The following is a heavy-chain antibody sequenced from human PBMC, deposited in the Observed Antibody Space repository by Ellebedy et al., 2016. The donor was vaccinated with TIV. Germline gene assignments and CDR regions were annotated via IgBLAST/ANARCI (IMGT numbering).Heavy chain of an antibody. V-gene: IGHV4-59*01. J-gene: IGHJ6*03. Sequence: MPSETLSLTCTVSGDSISPYYWNWIRHPPGKGLEWIGYIHYSGSANYNPSLKSRVTISVDTSKNQFSLNLISVTAADTAMYYCARQHDPKYNNYMDVWGKGTTVTVSS. CDR2: IHYSGSA. CDR3: ARQHDPKYNNYMDV. CDR1: GDSISPYY.